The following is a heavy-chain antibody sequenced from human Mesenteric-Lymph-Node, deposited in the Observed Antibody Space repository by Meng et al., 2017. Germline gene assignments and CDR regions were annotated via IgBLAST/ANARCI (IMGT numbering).Heavy chain of an antibody. Sequence: LKISCAASGFTFSSYSMNWVRQAPGKGLEWVSSISSSSSYIYYADSVKGRFTISRDNAKNSLFLQLNNLRAEDTAVYYCVRDERPGWDAFDFWGLGTMVTVSS. D-gene: IGHD6-25*01. J-gene: IGHJ3*01. CDR1: GFTFSSYS. CDR3: VRDERPGWDAFDF. V-gene: IGHV3-21*01. CDR2: ISSSSSYI.